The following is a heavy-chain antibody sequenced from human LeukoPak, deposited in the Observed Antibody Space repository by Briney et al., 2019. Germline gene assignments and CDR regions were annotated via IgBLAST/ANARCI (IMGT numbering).Heavy chain of an antibody. V-gene: IGHV3-74*01. CDR2: INTAGST. Sequence: GGSRRLSCEVSGLTFRNVWMHWFRQAPGQGLVWVSRINTAGSTVYADPVKGRFTISRDNAKNMVYLQMNSLRAEDTAVYYCASFRDTDNWGRGTMVTVSS. CDR3: ASFRDTDN. D-gene: IGHD2-21*01. CDR1: GLTFRNVW. J-gene: IGHJ3*01.